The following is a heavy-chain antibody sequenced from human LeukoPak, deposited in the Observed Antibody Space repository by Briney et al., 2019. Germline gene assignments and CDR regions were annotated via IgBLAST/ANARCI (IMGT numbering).Heavy chain of an antibody. CDR3: AGTSTVPIHYRAEYFQH. Sequence: ASVKVSCKASGGTFSSYAISWVRQAPGQGLEWMGGIIPIFGTANYAQKLQGRVTMTTDTSTSTAYMELRSLRSDDTAVYYCAGTSTVPIHYRAEYFQHWGQGTLVTVSS. CDR1: GGTFSSYA. D-gene: IGHD4-17*01. V-gene: IGHV1-69*05. J-gene: IGHJ1*01. CDR2: IIPIFGTA.